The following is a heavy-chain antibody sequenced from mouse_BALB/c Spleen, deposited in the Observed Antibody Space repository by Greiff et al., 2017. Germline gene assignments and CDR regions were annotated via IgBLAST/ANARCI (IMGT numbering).Heavy chain of an antibody. CDR2: ISSGGGST. J-gene: IGHJ4*01. V-gene: IGHV5-12-1*01. CDR3: ARQLGLRNYAMDY. D-gene: IGHD3-1*01. CDR1: GFAFSSYD. Sequence: EVQLVESGGGLVKPGGSLKLSCAASGFAFSSYDMSWVRQTPEKRLEWVAYISSGGGSTYYPDTVKGRFTISRDNAKNTLYLQMSSLKSEDTAMYYCARQLGLRNYAMDYWGQGTSVTVSS.